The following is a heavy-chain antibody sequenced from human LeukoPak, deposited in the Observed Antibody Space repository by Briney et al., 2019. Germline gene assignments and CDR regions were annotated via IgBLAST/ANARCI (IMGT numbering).Heavy chain of an antibody. CDR2: IYTSGST. D-gene: IGHD1-1*01. V-gene: IGHV4-4*07. J-gene: IGHJ4*02. Sequence: PSETLSLTCTVSGGSISSYYWSWIRQPAGKGLEWIGRIYTSGSTNYNPSLKSRVTISVATSKNQFSLKLSSVTAADTAVYYCARDRGTWNDDGFDYWGQGTLVTVSS. CDR1: GGSISSYY. CDR3: ARDRGTWNDDGFDY.